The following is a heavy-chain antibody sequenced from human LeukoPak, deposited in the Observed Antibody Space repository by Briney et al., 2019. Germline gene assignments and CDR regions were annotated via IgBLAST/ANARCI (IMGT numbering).Heavy chain of an antibody. D-gene: IGHD3-16*01. CDR1: GYTFTSYD. J-gene: IGHJ3*02. Sequence: ASVKVSCKASGYTFTSYDINWVRQATGQGLEWMGWMNPNSGSTGYAQKFQGRVTMTRNTSISTAYMELSSLRSEDTAVYYCARESLPLGDAFDIWGQGTMVTVSS. CDR3: ARESLPLGDAFDI. CDR2: MNPNSGST. V-gene: IGHV1-8*01.